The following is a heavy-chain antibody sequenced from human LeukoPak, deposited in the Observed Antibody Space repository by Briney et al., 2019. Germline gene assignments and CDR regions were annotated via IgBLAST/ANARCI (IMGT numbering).Heavy chain of an antibody. Sequence: SETLSLTCAVYGGSFSGYYWSWIRQPPGKGLEWIGEINHSGSTNYNPSLKSRVTISVDTSKNQFSLKLSSVTAADTAVYYCARGGAYCGGDCYSFFDYWGQGTLVTVSS. CDR3: ARGGAYCGGDCYSFFDY. D-gene: IGHD2-21*02. CDR1: GGSFSGYY. V-gene: IGHV4-34*01. J-gene: IGHJ4*02. CDR2: INHSGST.